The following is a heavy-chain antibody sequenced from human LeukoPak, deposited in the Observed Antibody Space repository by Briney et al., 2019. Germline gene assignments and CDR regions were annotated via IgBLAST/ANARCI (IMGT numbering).Heavy chain of an antibody. CDR3: ARDLHSGSYEDAFDI. CDR1: GFTFSSYS. J-gene: IGHJ3*02. Sequence: GGSLGLSCAASGFTFSSYSMNWVRQAPGKGLEWVSSITSSSTYIYYADSVKGRFTISRDNAENSLYLQMNSLRAEDTAVYYCARDLHSGSYEDAFDIWGQGTMVTVSS. V-gene: IGHV3-21*01. CDR2: ITSSSTYI. D-gene: IGHD1-26*01.